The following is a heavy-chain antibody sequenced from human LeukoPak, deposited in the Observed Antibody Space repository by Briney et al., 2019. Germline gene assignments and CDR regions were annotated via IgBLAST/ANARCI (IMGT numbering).Heavy chain of an antibody. Sequence: GGSLRLSCAASGFTFSSYGMHWVRQAPGKGLEWVAVISYDGSNKYYADSVKGRFTISRDNSKNALYLQMSSLRAEDTAVYYCARDNGGDDAFDIWGQGTMVTVSS. J-gene: IGHJ3*02. D-gene: IGHD4-23*01. CDR2: ISYDGSNK. CDR3: ARDNGGDDAFDI. CDR1: GFTFSSYG. V-gene: IGHV3-30*03.